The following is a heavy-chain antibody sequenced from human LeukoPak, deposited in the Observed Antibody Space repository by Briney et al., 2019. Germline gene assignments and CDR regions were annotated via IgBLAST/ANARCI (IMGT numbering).Heavy chain of an antibody. Sequence: ASVKISCKASGYTLTSYYMHCGRHTPRQGVEWMGIINPNGGSTSYAQKLQGRVTMTRDTCTSTVYMELSSMRSEDTAVYYCARESTEPPGGGFDPWGQGTLVTVSS. CDR1: GYTLTSYY. D-gene: IGHD3-16*01. J-gene: IGHJ5*02. CDR3: ARESTEPPGGGFDP. V-gene: IGHV1-46*04. CDR2: INPNGGST.